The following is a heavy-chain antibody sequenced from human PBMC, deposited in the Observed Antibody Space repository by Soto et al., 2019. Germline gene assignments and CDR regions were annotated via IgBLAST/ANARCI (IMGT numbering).Heavy chain of an antibody. J-gene: IGHJ6*02. CDR1: GYTFTSYG. CDR2: ISAYNGNT. Sequence: ASVKVSCKASGYTFTSYGISWVRRAPGQGLEWMGWISAYNGNTNYAQKLQGRVTMTTDTSTSTAYMELRSLRSDDTAVYYCAREGGSSPYYYYYGMDVWGQGTTVTVSS. CDR3: AREGGSSPYYYYYGMDV. D-gene: IGHD6-13*01. V-gene: IGHV1-18*01.